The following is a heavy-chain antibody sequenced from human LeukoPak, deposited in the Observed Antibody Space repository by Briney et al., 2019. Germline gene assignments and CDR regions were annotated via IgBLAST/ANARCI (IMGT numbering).Heavy chain of an antibody. CDR2: ISWNSGSI. D-gene: IGHD2-15*01. CDR3: AKDLSDRIGGSHLDY. V-gene: IGHV3-9*01. Sequence: GGSLRLSCAASGFTFDDYAMHWVRQAPGKGLEWVSGISWNSGSIGYADSVKGRFTISRDNAKNSLYLQMNSLRAEDTALYYCAKDLSDRIGGSHLDYWGQGTLVTISS. J-gene: IGHJ4*02. CDR1: GFTFDDYA.